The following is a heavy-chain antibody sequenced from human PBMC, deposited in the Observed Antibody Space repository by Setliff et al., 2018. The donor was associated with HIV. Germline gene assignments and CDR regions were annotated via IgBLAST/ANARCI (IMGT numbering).Heavy chain of an antibody. Sequence: PGESLKISCTGSGYSFSNHWIGWVRQMPGRGLEWVGIIYPQDSDIRYSPSFKGHVTISADRSRNTAYLQWSALRASDTAMYFCARHTIDISLLVVQDPGPFDLWGRGTMVTVS. CDR3: ARHTIDISLLVVQDPGPFDL. J-gene: IGHJ3*01. D-gene: IGHD3-10*01. V-gene: IGHV5-51*01. CDR2: IYPQDSDI. CDR1: GYSFSNHW.